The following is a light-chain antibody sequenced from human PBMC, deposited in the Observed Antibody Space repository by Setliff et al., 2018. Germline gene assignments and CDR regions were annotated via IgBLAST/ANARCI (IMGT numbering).Light chain of an antibody. J-gene: IGLJ2*01. CDR3: CSYAGSALFVV. CDR2: EVT. V-gene: IGLV2-23*02. CDR1: INDIGTFNL. Sequence: SVLTQPASVSGSPGQSITISCTGTINDIGTFNLVSWYQQYPGKAPKLMIYEVTKRPSGVSNRFSGSKSGNTASLTISGLQAEDEADYYCCSYAGSALFVVFGGGTKVTVL.